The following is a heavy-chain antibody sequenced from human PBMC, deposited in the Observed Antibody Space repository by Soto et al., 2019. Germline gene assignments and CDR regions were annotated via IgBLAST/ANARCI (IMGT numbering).Heavy chain of an antibody. CDR3: AKIGGQRSRYYYSAMDV. J-gene: IGHJ6*02. Sequence: QVQLVESGGGVVQPGRSLRLSCAASGFTFSSYGMHWVRQAPGKGLEWVAVISYDGSNKYYADSVKGRFTISRDNSKNTRYLQMNSLRAEDTAVYYCAKIGGQRSRYYYSAMDVWGQGTTVTVSS. CDR2: ISYDGSNK. V-gene: IGHV3-30*18. CDR1: GFTFSSYG.